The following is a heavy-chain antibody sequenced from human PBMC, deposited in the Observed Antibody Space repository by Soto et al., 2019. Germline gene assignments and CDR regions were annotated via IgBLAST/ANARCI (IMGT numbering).Heavy chain of an antibody. V-gene: IGHV4-59*01. CDR2: IYYSGST. CDR3: ARDAPGSSWQDY. Sequence: SETLSLTCTVSVGSISSYYWSWIRQPPGKGLEWIGYIYYSGSTNYNPSLKSRLTISVDTSKNQFSLKLNSVTAADTAVYYCARDAPGSSWQDYWGQGTLVTVS. J-gene: IGHJ4*02. CDR1: VGSISSYY. D-gene: IGHD6-13*01.